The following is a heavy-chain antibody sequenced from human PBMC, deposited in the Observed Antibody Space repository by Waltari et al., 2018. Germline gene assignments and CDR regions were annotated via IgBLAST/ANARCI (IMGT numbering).Heavy chain of an antibody. CDR2: INQDGSET. CDR3: ARLSSSWNEKGAFDI. Sequence: EVQLVESGGGLVQPGGSLRLSCGGTGFTLSSFWMRWVRQAPGQGVDWVANINQDGSETNYDDSVKGRVTISRDNAKNSLYLEMNTLRVEDTAIYYCARLSSSWNEKGAFDIWGQGTMVTVSS. J-gene: IGHJ3*02. V-gene: IGHV3-7*01. CDR1: GFTLSSFW. D-gene: IGHD6-13*01.